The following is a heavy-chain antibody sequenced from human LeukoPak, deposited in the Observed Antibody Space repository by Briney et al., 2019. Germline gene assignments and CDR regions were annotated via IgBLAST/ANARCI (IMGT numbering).Heavy chain of an antibody. D-gene: IGHD4-17*01. CDR2: IYYSGST. V-gene: IGHV4-61*01. Sequence: PSETLSLTCTVSAGSVSSGSYYWSWIRQPPGKGLQWIGYIYYSGSTTYNPSLKCRVTMSVDTSKNKFSLTLNSLTAADTAVYYCARVPISTTARGYFDYWGQGTLVTVSS. CDR3: ARVPISTTARGYFDY. J-gene: IGHJ4*02. CDR1: AGSVSSGSYY.